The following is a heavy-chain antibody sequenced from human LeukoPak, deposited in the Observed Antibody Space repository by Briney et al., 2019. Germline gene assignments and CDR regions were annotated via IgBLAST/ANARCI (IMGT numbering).Heavy chain of an antibody. D-gene: IGHD5-12*01. CDR2: INQDGSEE. J-gene: IGHJ5*02. CDR1: GFTFSNYW. V-gene: IGHV3-7*01. Sequence: GGSLRLSRAASGFTFSNYWMTWVRQAPGKGLEWVAHINQDGSEEHYMDSAKARFTISRDNAKNSLSLQMNSLRAEDTAVYYCVRDGGVSGYDLLDHWGQGTLVTVSS. CDR3: VRDGGVSGYDLLDH.